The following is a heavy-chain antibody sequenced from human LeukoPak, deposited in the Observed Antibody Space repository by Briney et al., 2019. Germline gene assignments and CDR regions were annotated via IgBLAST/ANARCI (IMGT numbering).Heavy chain of an antibody. D-gene: IGHD3-10*01. V-gene: IGHV3-7*01. Sequence: PGGSLRLSCAASGFSFSTYAMSWVRQAPGKGLEWVANIKQDGSEKYYVGSVKGRFTISRDNAKNSLYLQMNSLRAEDTAVYYCARLGSCFDFWGQGTLVTVSS. CDR1: GFSFSTYA. CDR3: ARLGSCFDF. J-gene: IGHJ4*02. CDR2: IKQDGSEK.